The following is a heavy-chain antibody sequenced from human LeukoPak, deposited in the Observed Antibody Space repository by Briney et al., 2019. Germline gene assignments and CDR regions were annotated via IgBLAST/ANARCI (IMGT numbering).Heavy chain of an antibody. CDR1: GFTFSSYA. CDR3: AKWGDCSSTSCYVSLGDYYYYDMDV. V-gene: IGHV3-23*01. CDR2: ISGSGGST. J-gene: IGHJ6*04. D-gene: IGHD2-2*01. Sequence: GGSLRLSCAASGFTFSSYAMSWVRQAPGKGLEWVSAISGSGGSTYYADSVKGRFTISRDNSKNTLYLQMNSLRAEDTAVYYCAKWGDCSSTSCYVSLGDYYYYDMDVWGKGTTVTVSS.